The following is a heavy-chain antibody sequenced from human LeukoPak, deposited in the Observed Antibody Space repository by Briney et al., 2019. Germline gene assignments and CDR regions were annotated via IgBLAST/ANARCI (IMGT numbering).Heavy chain of an antibody. CDR1: GGSISSYY. V-gene: IGHV4-59*12. Sequence: SETLSLTCTVSGGSISSYYWSWIRQPPGKGLEWIGYIYYSGSTNYNPSLKSRVTISVDTSKNQFSLKLSSVTAADTAVYYCAACIAAAGMAFDYWGQGTLVTVSS. CDR3: AACIAAAGMAFDY. CDR2: IYYSGST. D-gene: IGHD6-13*01. J-gene: IGHJ4*02.